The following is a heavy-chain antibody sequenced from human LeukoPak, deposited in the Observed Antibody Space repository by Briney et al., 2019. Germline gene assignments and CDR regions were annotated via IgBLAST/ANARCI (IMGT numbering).Heavy chain of an antibody. CDR3: ARDRGKYCGGDCYS. J-gene: IGHJ5*02. V-gene: IGHV4-30-2*01. D-gene: IGHD2-21*01. CDR2: IYHSGST. Sequence: SQTLSLTCTVSGGSISSGGYYWSWIRQPPGKGLEWIGYIYHSGSTYYNPSLKSRVTISVDRSKNQFSLKLSSVTAADTAVYYCARDRGKYCGGDCYSWGQGTLVTVSS. CDR1: GGSISSGGYY.